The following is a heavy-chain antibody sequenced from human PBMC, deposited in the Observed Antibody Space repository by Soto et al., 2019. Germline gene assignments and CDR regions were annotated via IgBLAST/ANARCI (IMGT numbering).Heavy chain of an antibody. CDR3: ARDDSGSGSYSDH. V-gene: IGHV3-48*02. Sequence: EVQLVVSGGGLVQPGGSLRLSCAASGFSFSSYSMNWVRQAPGKGLEWISYINSRSNTMYYANSVKGRFTISRDNARNSLYLQMNNLRDEDTAVYYWARDDSGSGSYSDHWGQGTLVTVSS. D-gene: IGHD6-19*01. CDR2: INSRSNTM. J-gene: IGHJ4*02. CDR1: GFSFSSYS.